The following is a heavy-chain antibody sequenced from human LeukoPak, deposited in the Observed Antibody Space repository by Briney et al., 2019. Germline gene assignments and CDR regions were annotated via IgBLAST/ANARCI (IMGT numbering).Heavy chain of an antibody. Sequence: GGSLRLSCAASGFTFSSYAMSWVRQAPGKGLEWVSAISGSGGSTYYADSVKGRFTISRDNSKNTLYLQMNSLRAEDTAVYYCAKDLGGGSGWLISAFDIWGQGTMVTVSS. D-gene: IGHD6-19*01. V-gene: IGHV3-23*01. CDR2: ISGSGGST. CDR3: AKDLGGGSGWLISAFDI. CDR1: GFTFSSYA. J-gene: IGHJ3*02.